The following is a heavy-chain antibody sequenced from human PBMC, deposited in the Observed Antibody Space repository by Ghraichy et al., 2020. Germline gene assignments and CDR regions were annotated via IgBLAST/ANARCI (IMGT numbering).Heavy chain of an antibody. CDR2: IYYSGST. Sequence: LSLTCTVSGGSVSSGSYYWSWIRQPPGKGLEWIGYIYYSGSTNYNPSLKSRVTISVDTSKNQFSLKLSSVTAADTAVYYCARDTYYPLGREVREVYYGMDVWGQGPTVTVSS. CDR3: ARDTYYPLGREVREVYYGMDV. CDR1: GGSVSSGSYY. J-gene: IGHJ6*02. V-gene: IGHV4-61*01. D-gene: IGHD1-26*01.